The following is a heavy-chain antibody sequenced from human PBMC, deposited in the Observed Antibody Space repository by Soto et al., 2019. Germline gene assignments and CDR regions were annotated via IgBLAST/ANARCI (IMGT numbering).Heavy chain of an antibody. J-gene: IGHJ4*02. CDR3: ARDGKGAAYTHGPYYFDY. D-gene: IGHD1-1*01. CDR2: ITSTSSAI. V-gene: IGHV3-48*02. CDR1: GFPFSFYS. Sequence: GGSLRFSCAASGFPFSFYSMNWVRQAPGKGLEWISYITSTSSAINYADSVRGRFTISRDNAMRSLFLHMNSLRDEDTAVYYWARDGKGAAYTHGPYYFDYWGQGALVTVSS.